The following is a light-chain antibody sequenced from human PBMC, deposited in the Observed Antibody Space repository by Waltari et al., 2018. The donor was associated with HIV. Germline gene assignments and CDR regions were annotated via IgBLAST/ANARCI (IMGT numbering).Light chain of an antibody. CDR3: LQTYTTPVT. CDR1: QTIFTY. CDR2: GAS. Sequence: IQITQSPSALSTSEGDSVSITCPAHQTIFTYLNLYQQTPWKAPKLLLSGASSLQVGVPSRFSGRRSGPDFTLTISSLQPEDFATYYCLQTYTTPVTFGPGTRVDF. J-gene: IGKJ3*01. V-gene: IGKV1-39*01.